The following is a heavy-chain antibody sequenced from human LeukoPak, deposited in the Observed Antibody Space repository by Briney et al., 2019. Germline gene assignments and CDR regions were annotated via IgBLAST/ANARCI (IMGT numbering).Heavy chain of an antibody. Sequence: ASVKVSCKASGYTFTSYAMNWVRQAPGQGLEWMGWINTNTGNPTYAQGFTGRFVFSLDTSVSTAYLQISSLKAEDTAVYYCASPWNYYDSSGHGAFDIWGQGTMVTVSS. CDR2: INTNTGNP. CDR1: GYTFTSYA. V-gene: IGHV7-4-1*02. J-gene: IGHJ3*02. CDR3: ASPWNYYDSSGHGAFDI. D-gene: IGHD3-22*01.